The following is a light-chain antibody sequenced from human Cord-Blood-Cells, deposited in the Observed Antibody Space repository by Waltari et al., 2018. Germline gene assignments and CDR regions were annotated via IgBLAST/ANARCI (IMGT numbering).Light chain of an antibody. J-gene: IGKJ1*01. V-gene: IGKV4-1*01. CDR3: QQYYSTPWT. Sequence: DIVMTQSPDSLAVSLGERATINCQSSQSVLYSPNNKNYLALYQQKPGQPPKLLIYWASTRESGVPDRFSGSGSGKDFTLTISSLQAEDVAVYYCQQYYSTPWTFGQGTKVEIK. CDR2: WAS. CDR1: QSVLYSPNNKNY.